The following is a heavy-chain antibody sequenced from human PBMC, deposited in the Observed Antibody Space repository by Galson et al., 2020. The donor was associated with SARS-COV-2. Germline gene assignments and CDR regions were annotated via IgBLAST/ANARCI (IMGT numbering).Heavy chain of an antibody. Sequence: GGSLRLSCAASGFTFSSYSMNWVRQAPGKGLEWVSSISSSSSYIYYADSVKGRFTISRDNAKNSLYLQMNSLRAEDTAVYYCASKRGRALPHFDYWGQGTLVTVSS. CDR3: ASKRGRALPHFDY. V-gene: IGHV3-21*01. D-gene: IGHD2-15*01. CDR1: GFTFSSYS. CDR2: ISSSSSYI. J-gene: IGHJ4*02.